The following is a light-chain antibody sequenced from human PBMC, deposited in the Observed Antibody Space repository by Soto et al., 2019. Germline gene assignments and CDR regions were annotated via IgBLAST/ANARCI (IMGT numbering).Light chain of an antibody. V-gene: IGKV3-20*01. CDR2: GAS. Sequence: EIVWTQSPGPLSLSPGDRATLSCRASQSVSNYYLAWYKQKPGQAPRLLIYGASNRATGIPDRFSGSGSGTVFTLTIRRLEPEDFAVYYCQQYGSSGTFGQGTKVDIK. J-gene: IGKJ1*01. CDR3: QQYGSSGT. CDR1: QSVSNYY.